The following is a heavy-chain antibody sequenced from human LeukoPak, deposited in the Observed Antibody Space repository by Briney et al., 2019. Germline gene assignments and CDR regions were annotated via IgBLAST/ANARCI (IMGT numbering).Heavy chain of an antibody. V-gene: IGHV1-2*02. CDR1: GFTFTGYY. CDR2: INPNGGGT. Sequence: GASVKVSCKASGFTFTGYYLHWVRLAPGQGLGWMGWINPNGGGTSYAQTFHGRVTMTRDTSISTAYMELSRLRSDDTAVYYCVRSRDYSDLNAFNIWGQGTMVTVSS. D-gene: IGHD4-11*01. CDR3: VRSRDYSDLNAFNI. J-gene: IGHJ3*02.